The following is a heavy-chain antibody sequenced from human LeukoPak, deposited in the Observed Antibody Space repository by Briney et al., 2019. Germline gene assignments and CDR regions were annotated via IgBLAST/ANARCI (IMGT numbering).Heavy chain of an antibody. CDR3: ARESGYSYGYFYY. V-gene: IGHV3-74*01. Sequence: QAGGSLRLSCAASGFTFSSYWMHWVRQAPGKGLVGVSRINSDGSSTSYADSVKGRFTISRDNAKNTLYLQMNSLRAEDTAVYYCARESGYSYGYFYYWGQGTLVTVSS. CDR2: INSDGSST. J-gene: IGHJ4*02. CDR1: GFTFSSYW. D-gene: IGHD5-18*01.